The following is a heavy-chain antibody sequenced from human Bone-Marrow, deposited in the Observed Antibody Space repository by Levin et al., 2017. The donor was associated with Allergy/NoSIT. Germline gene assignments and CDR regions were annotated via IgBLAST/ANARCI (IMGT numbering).Heavy chain of an antibody. J-gene: IGHJ3*02. V-gene: IGHV3-53*01. CDR1: GFTVSSNY. CDR2: IYSGGST. CDR3: ARWGRIAVAGTGGYDAFDI. Sequence: GESLKISCAASGFTVSSNYMSWVRQAPGKGLEWVSVIYSGGSTYYADSVKGRFTISRDNSKNTLYLQMNSLRAEDTAVYYCARWGRIAVAGTGGYDAFDIWGQGTMVTVSS. D-gene: IGHD6-19*01.